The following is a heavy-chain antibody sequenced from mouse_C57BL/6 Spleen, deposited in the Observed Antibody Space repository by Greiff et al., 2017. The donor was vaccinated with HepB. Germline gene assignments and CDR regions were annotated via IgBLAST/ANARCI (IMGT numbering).Heavy chain of an antibody. CDR2: INPSNGGT. CDR3: ARDCGSRRCFAD. Sequence: VQLQHPGTELVKPGASVKLSCKASGYTFTSYWMHWVKQRPGQGLEWIGNINPSNGGTNYNEKFKSKATLTVDKSSSTAYMQLSSLTSEDSAVYYCARDCGSRRCFADWGQGTLVTVSA. V-gene: IGHV1-53*01. D-gene: IGHD1-1*01. CDR1: GYTFTSYW. J-gene: IGHJ3*01.